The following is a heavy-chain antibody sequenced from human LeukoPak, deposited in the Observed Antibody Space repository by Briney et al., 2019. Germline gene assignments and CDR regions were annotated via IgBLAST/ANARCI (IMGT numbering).Heavy chain of an antibody. Sequence: GESLRLSCVASKFTFSTYSMTWVRQAPGKGLEWVSSISGSGGSTYYADSVKGRFTISRDNSKNTLYLQMNSLRAEDTAVYYCAKDLWFGEFDYWGQGTLVTVSS. CDR1: KFTFSTYS. D-gene: IGHD3-10*01. CDR3: AKDLWFGEFDY. V-gene: IGHV3-23*01. CDR2: ISGSGGST. J-gene: IGHJ4*02.